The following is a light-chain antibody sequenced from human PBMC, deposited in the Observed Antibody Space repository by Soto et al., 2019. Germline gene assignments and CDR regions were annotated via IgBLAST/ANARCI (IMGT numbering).Light chain of an antibody. CDR3: TSYRSTSTRYV. CDR2: EVS. V-gene: IGLV2-14*01. CDR1: SSDVGGYNY. J-gene: IGLJ1*01. Sequence: QSVLTQPASVSGSPGQSITISCTGTSSDVGGYNYVSWYQRNPGKAPKLMIYEVSNRPSGVSNRFSGSKSGNTASLTISGLQAEDEADYYCTSYRSTSTRYVFGTGTKVTVL.